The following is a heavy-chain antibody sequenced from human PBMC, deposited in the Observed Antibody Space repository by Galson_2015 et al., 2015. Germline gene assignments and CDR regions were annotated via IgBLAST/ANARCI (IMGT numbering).Heavy chain of an antibody. CDR3: ARDSIFGVGLPFFDY. CDR2: ISSSSTI. J-gene: IGHJ4*02. D-gene: IGHD3-3*01. V-gene: IGHV3-48*02. Sequence: SLRLSCAASGFTFNSYRMNWVRQAPGKGLEWVSYISSSSTIYYADSVKGRFTISRDNANNSLFLQMNSLRDEDTAVYYCARDSIFGVGLPFFDYWGQGTLVTVSS. CDR1: GFTFNSYR.